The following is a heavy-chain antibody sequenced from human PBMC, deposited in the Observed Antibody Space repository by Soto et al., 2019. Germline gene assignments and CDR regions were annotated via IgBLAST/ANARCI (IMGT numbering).Heavy chain of an antibody. CDR3: AGDQGPNYMAV. V-gene: IGHV3-11*01. CDR2: ISGRDGNI. Sequence: QVQLVESGVGLIEPGGSLRLSCAASGFTFSDSFMSWSRQTPGKGLEWLSYISGRDGNIYYADSVRGRFTISRDNAKNSVYLQMNSLRSEDTAVYYCAGDQGPNYMAVWGKGTTVTVS. J-gene: IGHJ6*03. CDR1: GFTFSDSF.